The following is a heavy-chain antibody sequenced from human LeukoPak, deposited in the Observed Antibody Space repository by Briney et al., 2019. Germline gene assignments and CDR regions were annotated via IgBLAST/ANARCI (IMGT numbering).Heavy chain of an antibody. Sequence: SETLSLTCAVYGGSFSGYYWSWIRQPPGKGLEWIGEINHSGSTNYNPSLKSRVTISVDTSKNQFSLKLSSVTAADTAVYYCARGKGDLTMIAMIVTAVEFYFDHWGRGSVVTVSS. D-gene: IGHD3-22*01. CDR2: INHSGST. V-gene: IGHV4-34*01. J-gene: IGHJ4*02. CDR1: GGSFSGYY. CDR3: ARGKGDLTMIAMIVTAVEFYFDH.